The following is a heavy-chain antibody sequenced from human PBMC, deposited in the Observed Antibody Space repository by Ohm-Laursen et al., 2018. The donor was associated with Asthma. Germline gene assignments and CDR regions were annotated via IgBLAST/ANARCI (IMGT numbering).Heavy chain of an antibody. CDR1: GYTFTSYD. J-gene: IGHJ4*02. CDR2: VNPNSGNT. D-gene: IGHD6-6*01. Sequence: ASVKVSCKASGYTFTSYDINWVRQAPGQGLEWMGWVNPNSGNTDYAQRFQGRVTMTRNTTINTAYMELTSLRFEDTAVYYCARVAGSTSSFDSWGQGTPVTVSS. CDR3: ARVAGSTSSFDS. V-gene: IGHV1-8*01.